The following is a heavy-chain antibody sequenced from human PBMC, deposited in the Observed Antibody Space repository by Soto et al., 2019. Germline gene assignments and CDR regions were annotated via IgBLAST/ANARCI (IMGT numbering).Heavy chain of an antibody. V-gene: IGHV4-39*01. Sequence: SETLSLTCTVSGGSISSSIYYGGWIRQPPGKGLEWIGSIFYSGSTYYNPSLKSRVTISVDTSKNQFSLKLYSVTAADTAMYYCARRMVSTEFFEFWGQGTLVTVSS. D-gene: IGHD2-8*01. CDR2: IFYSGST. CDR1: GGSISSSIYY. CDR3: ARRMVSTEFFEF. J-gene: IGHJ4*02.